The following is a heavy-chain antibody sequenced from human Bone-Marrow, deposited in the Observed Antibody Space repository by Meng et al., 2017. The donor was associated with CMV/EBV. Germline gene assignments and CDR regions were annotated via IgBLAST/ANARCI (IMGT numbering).Heavy chain of an antibody. J-gene: IGHJ6*02. Sequence: GGSLRLSCAASGFTFSSYEMNWVRQAPGKGLEWVSYISSSGSTIYYADSVKGRFTISRDNAKNSLYLQMNSLRAEDTAVYYCADGEIAAAGPKHGYYYGMDVWGQGTTVTVSS. CDR2: ISSSGSTI. D-gene: IGHD6-13*01. CDR1: GFTFSSYE. CDR3: ADGEIAAAGPKHGYYYGMDV. V-gene: IGHV3-48*03.